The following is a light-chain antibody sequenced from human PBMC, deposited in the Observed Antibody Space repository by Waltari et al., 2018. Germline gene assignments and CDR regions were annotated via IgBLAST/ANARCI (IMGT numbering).Light chain of an antibody. Sequence: DIQMTQSPSSVSASVGDRVTITCRASQDIGSWLAWYQQKPGKAPNLLIYTASSLESGVPSRFSGSGSGTDFTFTINSLRPEDFATYSCLQVSSFPVTFGGGTKVEV. CDR3: LQVSSFPVT. CDR2: TAS. J-gene: IGKJ4*01. V-gene: IGKV1-12*01. CDR1: QDIGSW.